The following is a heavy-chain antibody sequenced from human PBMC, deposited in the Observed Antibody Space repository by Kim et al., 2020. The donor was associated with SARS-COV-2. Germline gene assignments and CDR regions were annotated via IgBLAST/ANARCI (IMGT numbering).Heavy chain of an antibody. CDR1: GYSFTSYW. D-gene: IGHD5-12*01. CDR3: ARQRSGDGYNLIGFDY. J-gene: IGHJ4*02. Sequence: GESLKISCKGSGYSFTSYWIGWVRQMPGKGLEWMGIIYPGDSDTRYSPSFQGQVTISADKSISTAYLQWSSLKASDTAMYYCARQRSGDGYNLIGFDYWGQGTLVTVSS. CDR2: IYPGDSDT. V-gene: IGHV5-51*01.